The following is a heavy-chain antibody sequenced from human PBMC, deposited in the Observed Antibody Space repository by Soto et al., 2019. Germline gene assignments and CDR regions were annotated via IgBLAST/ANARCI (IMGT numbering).Heavy chain of an antibody. CDR3: ARGEVVASNWFDP. V-gene: IGHV4-31*03. J-gene: IGHJ5*02. D-gene: IGHD2-15*01. CDR1: GGSIIDSGSFY. CDR2: IYYSGST. Sequence: QVQMQESGPGLVKPSQTLYLTCSVSGGSIIDSGSFYWNWIRQHPGKGLKWIGYIYYSGSTSYNQSLNSRATISIDTSKNPFSLKLTSVPAADTAIYSCARGEVVASNWFDPWGQGTLVTVSS.